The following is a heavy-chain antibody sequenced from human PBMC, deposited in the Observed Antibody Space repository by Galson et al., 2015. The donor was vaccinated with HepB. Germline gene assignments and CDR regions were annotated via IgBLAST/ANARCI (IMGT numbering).Heavy chain of an antibody. Sequence: QSGAEVKKPGESLKISCKGSEYSFSDYWIAWVRQMPGKGLEWMGMIYPGDSDTRDSPSFQGQVTISADKSISTAYLQWSSLKASDTAIYYCARLTGTSGAYDGFEYWGQGTLVTVSS. D-gene: IGHD5-12*01. V-gene: IGHV5-51*03. CDR2: IYPGDSDT. CDR3: ARLTGTSGAYDGFEY. CDR1: EYSFSDYW. J-gene: IGHJ4*02.